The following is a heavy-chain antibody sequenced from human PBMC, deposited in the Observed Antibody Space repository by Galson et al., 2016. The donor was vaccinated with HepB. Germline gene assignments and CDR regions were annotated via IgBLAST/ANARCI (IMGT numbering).Heavy chain of an antibody. J-gene: IGHJ3*02. CDR2: FTGGTDST. D-gene: IGHD2-8*01. Sequence: LRLSCAASGFTFNNYGMSWVRQAPGKGLEWVSGFTGGTDSTYYGDSVKGRFTISRDNSKNTLYLQMNSLRAEDTAVYYCATYVDAFDIWGQGTMVTVSS. CDR1: GFTFNNYG. V-gene: IGHV3-23*01. CDR3: ATYVDAFDI.